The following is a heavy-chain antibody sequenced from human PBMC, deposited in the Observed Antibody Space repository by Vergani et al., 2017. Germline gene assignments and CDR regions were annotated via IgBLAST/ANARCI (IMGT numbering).Heavy chain of an antibody. Sequence: EVQLLESGGGLVQPGGSLRLSCAASGFTFSSYAMSWVRQAPGKGLEWVSAISGSGGSTYYADSVKGRFTISRDNSKNTLYLQMNSLRAEDTAVYYCARDGVPGAYYYYYYMDVWGKGTTVTVSS. J-gene: IGHJ6*03. CDR1: GFTFSSYA. V-gene: IGHV3-23*01. CDR3: ARDGVPGAYYYYYYMDV. CDR2: ISGSGGST. D-gene: IGHD2-8*01.